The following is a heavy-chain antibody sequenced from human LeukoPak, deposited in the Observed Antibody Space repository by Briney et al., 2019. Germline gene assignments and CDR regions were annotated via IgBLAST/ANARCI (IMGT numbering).Heavy chain of an antibody. V-gene: IGHV1-2*02. CDR3: ARTRGGYSYGYPGYFQH. D-gene: IGHD5-18*01. J-gene: IGHJ1*01. CDR1: GYTFTNYY. CDR2: INSNSGGT. Sequence: ASVRVSCKASGYTFTNYYIHWLRQAPGQGLEWIGWINSNSGGTTYAQKFQGRVSLTRDTSIITASMELSRLTSDDTAVYYCARTRGGYSYGYPGYFQHWGQGTLVTVSS.